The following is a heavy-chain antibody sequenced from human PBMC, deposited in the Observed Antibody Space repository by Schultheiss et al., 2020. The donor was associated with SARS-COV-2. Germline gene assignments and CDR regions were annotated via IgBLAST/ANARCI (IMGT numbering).Heavy chain of an antibody. CDR1: GGSISSGDYY. CDR2: IYYSGST. V-gene: IGHV4-61*08. Sequence: SETLSLTCTVSGGSISSGDYYWSWIRQPPGKGLEWIGYIYYSGSTNYNPSLKSRVTISVDTSKNQFSLKLSSVTAADTAVYYCAREGRTFWFDPWGQGTLVTVSS. D-gene: IGHD2/OR15-2a*01. CDR3: AREGRTFWFDP. J-gene: IGHJ5*02.